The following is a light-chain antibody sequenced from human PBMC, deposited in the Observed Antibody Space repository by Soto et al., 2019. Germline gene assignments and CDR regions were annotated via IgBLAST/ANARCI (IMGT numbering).Light chain of an antibody. Sequence: DIQMTQSTSTLSASVGDRVTITCRASQSISSLFAWCQQKRGKAPKLLIYRASRRESGVPSRFSGSGSGTEFTLTIIRLQAEDVAASFCQQYERDPPWTFGQGTKVDIK. V-gene: IGKV1-5*03. CDR2: RAS. CDR1: QSISSL. CDR3: QQYERDPPWT. J-gene: IGKJ1*01.